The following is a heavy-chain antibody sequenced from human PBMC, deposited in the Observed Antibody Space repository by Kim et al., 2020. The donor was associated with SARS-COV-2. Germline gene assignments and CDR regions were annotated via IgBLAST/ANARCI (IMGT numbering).Heavy chain of an antibody. V-gene: IGHV3-48*02. CDR3: AREGVAATLRLPFDY. J-gene: IGHJ4*02. CDR1: GFTFSSYS. D-gene: IGHD2-15*01. CDR2: ISSSSSTI. Sequence: GGSLRLSCAASGFTFSSYSMNWVRQAPGKGLEWVSYISSSSSTIYYADSVKGRFTISRDNAKNSLYLQMNSLRDEDTAVYYCAREGVAATLRLPFDYWGQGTLVTVSS.